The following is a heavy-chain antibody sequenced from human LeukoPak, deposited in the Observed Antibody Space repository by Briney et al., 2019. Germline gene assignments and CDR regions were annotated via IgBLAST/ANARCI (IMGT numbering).Heavy chain of an antibody. CDR3: AGAVYGSGGPYYYGMDV. CDR2: ISGSGGST. Sequence: GGSLRLSCAASGFTSNNYAMNWVRQAPGKGLEWVSAISGSGGSTYSADSVKGRFAISRDYSKNTLYLQMNSLRAEDTAVYYCAGAVYGSGGPYYYGMDVWGQGTTVTVSS. CDR1: GFTSNNYA. V-gene: IGHV3-23*01. D-gene: IGHD3-10*01. J-gene: IGHJ6*02.